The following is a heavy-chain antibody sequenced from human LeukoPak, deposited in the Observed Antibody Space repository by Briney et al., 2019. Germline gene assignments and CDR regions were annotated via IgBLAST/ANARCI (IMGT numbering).Heavy chain of an antibody. CDR2: INHSGST. CDR1: GGSFSGYY. D-gene: IGHD6-19*01. V-gene: IGHV4-34*01. Sequence: SETLSLTCAVYGGSFSGYYWSWIRQPPGKGPEWIGEINHSGSTNYNPSLKSRVTISVDTSKNQFSLKLSSVTAADTAVYYCARLRLGGIAVANYWGQGTLVTVSS. CDR3: ARLRLGGIAVANY. J-gene: IGHJ4*02.